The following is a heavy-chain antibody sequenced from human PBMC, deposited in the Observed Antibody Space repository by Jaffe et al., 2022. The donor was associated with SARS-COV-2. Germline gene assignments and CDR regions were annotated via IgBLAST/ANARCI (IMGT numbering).Heavy chain of an antibody. CDR3: AKDPRLSTTIAAAVTLFDY. Sequence: QVQLVESGGGVVQPGRSLRLSCAASGFTFSSYGMHWVRQAPGKGLEWVAVISYDGSNKYYADSVKGRFTISRDNSKNTLYLQMNSLRAEDTAVYYCAKDPRLSTTIAAAVTLFDYWGQGTLVTVSS. D-gene: IGHD6-13*01. V-gene: IGHV3-30*18. CDR2: ISYDGSNK. J-gene: IGHJ4*02. CDR1: GFTFSSYG.